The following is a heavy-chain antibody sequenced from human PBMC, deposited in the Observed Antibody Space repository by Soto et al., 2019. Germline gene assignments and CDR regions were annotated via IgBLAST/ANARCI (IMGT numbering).Heavy chain of an antibody. V-gene: IGHV4-39*01. CDR3: ARYDYADYIDS. J-gene: IGHJ4*02. CDR2: IYYSGSP. D-gene: IGHD3-16*01. CDR1: GDSIRQPNYY. Sequence: PSETLSLTCSVSGDSIRQPNYYWGWIRQPPGKGLEWIASIYYSGSPYYNPSLKSRVTISVDASKDQFSLTLTSVTAADTSVYYCARYDYADYIDSWGRGILVTVSS.